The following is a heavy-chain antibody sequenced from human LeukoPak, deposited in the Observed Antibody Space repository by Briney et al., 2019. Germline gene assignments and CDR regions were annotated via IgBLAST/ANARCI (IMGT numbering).Heavy chain of an antibody. Sequence: GGSLRLSCAASGFTVSSIYMSWVRQAPGRGLEWVSVIYRGGSTYYTDSVKGRFTISRDTSKNTVYLQMNSLSAEDTAVYFCARDRGGGAGYFDLWGRGTLVTVSS. CDR1: GFTVSSIY. V-gene: IGHV3-53*01. CDR2: IYRGGST. CDR3: ARDRGGGAGYFDL. J-gene: IGHJ2*01. D-gene: IGHD3-10*01.